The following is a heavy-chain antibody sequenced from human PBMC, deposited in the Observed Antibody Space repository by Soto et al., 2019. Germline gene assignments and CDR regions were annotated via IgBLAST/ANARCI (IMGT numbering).Heavy chain of an antibody. J-gene: IGHJ6*02. CDR1: GFTVGSNY. Sequence: PGGSLRVSCAASGFTVGSNYMSWFRQAPGKGLEWISIIYSAGNTYYADSVKGRFTISRDNSKNTLYLQMNSLGAEDTAVYYCARDFGVLVSNINYSSGMDVWGQGTAVTIAS. D-gene: IGHD3-3*01. V-gene: IGHV3-66*01. CDR2: IYSAGNT. CDR3: ARDFGVLVSNINYSSGMDV.